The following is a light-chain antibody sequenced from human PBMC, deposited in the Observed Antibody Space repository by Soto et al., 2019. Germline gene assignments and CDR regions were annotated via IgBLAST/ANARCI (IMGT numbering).Light chain of an antibody. CDR3: QQYGSLPIT. Sequence: DIQMTQSRSSLSASLGERVSSTCRASQGIRNDLGWYQQKPGKAPKRLIYAASSLQSGVPSRFSGSGSGTEFTLTISSLQPEDVATYFCQQYGSLPITFGQGTRLEIK. CDR1: QGIRND. CDR2: AAS. J-gene: IGKJ5*01. V-gene: IGKV1-17*01.